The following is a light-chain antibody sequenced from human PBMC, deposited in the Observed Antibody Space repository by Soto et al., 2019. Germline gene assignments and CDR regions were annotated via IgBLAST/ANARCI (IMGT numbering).Light chain of an antibody. CDR1: TSDGGSNKF. CDR3: SSYTTSSPYV. V-gene: IGLV2-14*01. CDR2: EVS. J-gene: IGLJ1*01. Sequence: QSALTQPASVSGSPGQSITISCTGITSDGGSNKFVSWYQQHPGKAPKLMIYEVSHRPSGISGRFSGSKSGNTASLTISGLQVDDEADYFCSSYTTSSPYVFGAGTKLTVL.